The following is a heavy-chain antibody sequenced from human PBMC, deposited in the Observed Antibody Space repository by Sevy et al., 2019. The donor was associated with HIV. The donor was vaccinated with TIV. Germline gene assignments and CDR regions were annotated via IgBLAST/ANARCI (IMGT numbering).Heavy chain of an antibody. CDR1: GGTFSSYA. V-gene: IGHV1-69*13. D-gene: IGHD2-2*01. CDR2: IIPIFDTA. J-gene: IGHJ6*02. CDR3: ARDANPIVVVPAAKADYYYDMDV. Sequence: ASVKVSCKASGGTFSSYAISWVRQAPGQGLEWMGGIIPIFDTANYAQKFQGRVTITADESTSTAYMELSSLRSEDTAVHYCARDANPIVVVPAAKADYYYDMDVWGQGTTVTVSS.